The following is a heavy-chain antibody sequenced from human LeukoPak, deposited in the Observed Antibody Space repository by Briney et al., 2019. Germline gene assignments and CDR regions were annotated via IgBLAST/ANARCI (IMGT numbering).Heavy chain of an antibody. CDR3: ARYAVEYRGTYFDY. J-gene: IGHJ4*02. CDR2: IYYGGGT. CDR1: GGSISSTDHY. V-gene: IGHV4-39*01. Sequence: SETLSLTCTVSGGSISSTDHYWGWIRQPPGKGLLWIGSIYYGGGTYYNPSLKSRVTISVDTSKNQFSLKLSSVSASDTAVYYCARYAVEYRGTYFDYWGQGTLLTVSS. D-gene: IGHD1-26*01.